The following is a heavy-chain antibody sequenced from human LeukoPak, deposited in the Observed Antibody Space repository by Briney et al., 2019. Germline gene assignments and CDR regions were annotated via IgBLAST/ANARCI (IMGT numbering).Heavy chain of an antibody. CDR2: TRNKANSYTT. CDR3: ARDTGGYDSPYFDY. CDR1: GFTFSDHY. J-gene: IGHJ4*02. V-gene: IGHV3-72*01. D-gene: IGHD3-22*01. Sequence: PGGSLRLSCAASGFTFSDHYMDWVRQAPGKGLEWVGRTRNKANSYTTEYAASVKGRFTISRDDSKNSLYLQMNSLKTEDTAVYYCARDTGGYDSPYFDYWGQGTLVTVSS.